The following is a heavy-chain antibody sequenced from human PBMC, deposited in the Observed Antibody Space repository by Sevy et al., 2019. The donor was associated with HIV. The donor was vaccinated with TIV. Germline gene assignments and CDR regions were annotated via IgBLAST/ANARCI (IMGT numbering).Heavy chain of an antibody. CDR3: ARDSDGSSYHCLDYFDY. CDR1: GYTFTNYP. V-gene: IGHV1-18*01. CDR2: ISTYNGER. D-gene: IGHD3-22*01. J-gene: IGHJ4*02. Sequence: ASVKVSCKASGYTFTNYPISWVRQAPGQGLEWMGWISTYNGERKYAQKLQGRATMTTDTSTSTHYMDLRSLRSDDTAKYYCARDSDGSSYHCLDYFDYWGQGTLVTVS.